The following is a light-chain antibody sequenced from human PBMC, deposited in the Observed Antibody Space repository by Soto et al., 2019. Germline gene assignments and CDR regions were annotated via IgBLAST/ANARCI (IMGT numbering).Light chain of an antibody. CDR2: DVT. V-gene: IGLV2-11*01. J-gene: IGLJ2*01. CDR1: SSDVGGYNY. CDR3: CSYAGSYTVV. Sequence: QSVLTQPRSVSGSPGQSVTISCTGTSSDVGGYNYVSWYQQHPGKVPKLIIYDVTKRPSGVPDRFSASKSGNTASLTISGLQAGDEADYYCCSYAGSYTVVFGGGTQLTVL.